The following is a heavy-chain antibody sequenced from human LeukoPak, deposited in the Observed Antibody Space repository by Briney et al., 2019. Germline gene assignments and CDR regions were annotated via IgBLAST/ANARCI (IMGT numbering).Heavy chain of an antibody. V-gene: IGHV3-53*04. D-gene: IGHD5-18*01. CDR3: AKDSPIQLWLRGIYGMDV. J-gene: IGHJ6*02. CDR1: GFTVSSNY. Sequence: GGSLRLSCAASGFTVSSNYMSWVRQAPGKGLEWVSVIYSGGSTYYADSVKGRFTISRHNSKNTLYLQMNSLRAEDTAVYYCAKDSPIQLWLRGIYGMDVWGQGTTVTVSS. CDR2: IYSGGST.